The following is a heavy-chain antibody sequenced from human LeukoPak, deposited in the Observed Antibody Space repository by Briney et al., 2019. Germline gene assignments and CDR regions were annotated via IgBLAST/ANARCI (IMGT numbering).Heavy chain of an antibody. CDR2: INEDGSEK. CDR1: EFSFETYW. J-gene: IGHJ6*04. Sequence: GGSLRLSCVALEFSFETYWMSWVRQAPGKGPEWVANINEDGSEKHYVGSVRGRFTISRDNAKNSLYLQMNSLRAEDTAVYYCARDPDVLDVWGKGTTVTVSS. D-gene: IGHD2-8*01. CDR3: ARDPDVLDV. V-gene: IGHV3-7*01.